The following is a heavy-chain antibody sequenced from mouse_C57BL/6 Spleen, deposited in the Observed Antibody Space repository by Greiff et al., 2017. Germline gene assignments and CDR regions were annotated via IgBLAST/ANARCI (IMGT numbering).Heavy chain of an antibody. V-gene: IGHV1-82*01. D-gene: IGHD2-3*01. CDR2: IYPGDGDT. CDR3: ARAGDGYYVFDY. CDR1: GYAFSSSW. J-gene: IGHJ2*01. Sequence: VQLQQSGPELVKPGASVKISCKASGYAFSSSWLNWVKQRPGKGLEWIGRIYPGDGDTNYNGKFKGKATLTADKSSITAYMQLSSLTAEDSAVYFCARAGDGYYVFDYWGQGTTLTVSS.